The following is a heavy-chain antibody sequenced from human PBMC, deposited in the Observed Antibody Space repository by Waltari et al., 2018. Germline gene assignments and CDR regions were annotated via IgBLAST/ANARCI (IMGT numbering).Heavy chain of an antibody. J-gene: IGHJ4*02. CDR1: GFTFSSSG. Sequence: QVQLVESGGGVVQPGRSLRLSCAASGFTFSSSGLHWVRQAPGKGLEWGAVISYDGSNKYYADSVKGRFTISRDNSKNTLYLQMNSLRAEDTAVYYCAKDRGYSYGRWGQGTLVTVSS. V-gene: IGHV3-30*18. CDR3: AKDRGYSYGR. CDR2: ISYDGSNK. D-gene: IGHD5-18*01.